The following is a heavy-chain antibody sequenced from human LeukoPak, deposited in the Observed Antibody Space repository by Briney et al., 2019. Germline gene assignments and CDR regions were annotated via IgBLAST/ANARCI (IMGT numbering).Heavy chain of an antibody. CDR3: ARHYLTWGQLVTYYFDY. V-gene: IGHV4-39*01. J-gene: IGHJ4*02. CDR1: GCSISSSSYY. CDR2: IYYSGST. D-gene: IGHD6-13*01. Sequence: SETLSLTCTVSGCSISSSSYYWGWIRQPPGKGLEWIVSIYYSGSTYYNPSLKSRVTISVDTSKNQFSLKLSSVTAADTAVYYCARHYLTWGQLVTYYFDYRGQGTLVTVSS.